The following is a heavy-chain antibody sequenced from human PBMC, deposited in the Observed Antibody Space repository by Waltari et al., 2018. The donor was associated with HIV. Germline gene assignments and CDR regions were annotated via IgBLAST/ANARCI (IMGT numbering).Heavy chain of an antibody. CDR2: MSGRVGST. V-gene: IGHV3-23*01. J-gene: IGHJ4*02. D-gene: IGHD2-15*01. Sequence: EVQLLESGGGLVQPGGSLRLSCAASGFTFSSYAMSWVRQAPGEGLDGVSAMSGRVGSTYYADSVKGRFTISRDNSKNTLYLQMNSLRAEDTAVYYCAKRAPGSAPGYWGQGTLVTVSS. CDR3: AKRAPGSAPGY. CDR1: GFTFSSYA.